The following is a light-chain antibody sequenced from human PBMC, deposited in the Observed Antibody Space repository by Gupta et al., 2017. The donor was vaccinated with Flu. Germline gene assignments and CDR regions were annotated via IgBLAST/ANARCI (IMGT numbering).Light chain of an antibody. CDR1: SSNIGSNT. CDR3: AAWDDSLNGFYV. Sequence: QFVVTQPPSASGTPGQRVTISCSGSSSNIGSNTVNWYQQLPGPAPKVLIYSNNQRPSGVPDRFSGSKSGTSASLAISGLRSEDEADYYCAAWDDSLNGFYVFGTGTKVTVL. V-gene: IGLV1-44*01. J-gene: IGLJ1*01. CDR2: SNN.